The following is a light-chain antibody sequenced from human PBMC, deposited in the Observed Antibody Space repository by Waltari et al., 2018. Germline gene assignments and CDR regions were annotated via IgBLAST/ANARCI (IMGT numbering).Light chain of an antibody. CDR1: ASLVHTDGDTY. J-gene: IGKJ1*01. CDR3: MQSTHWPPWT. Sequence: DVVVTQSPLPLPVTLGQPASISCRSRASLVHTDGDTYLHWFQKRPGQSPRRLIYMVSERDSGVPDRFSGSGSGTDFTLKISRVEAEDVGIYYCMQSTHWPPWTFGQGTKVEIK. CDR2: MVS. V-gene: IGKV2-30*02.